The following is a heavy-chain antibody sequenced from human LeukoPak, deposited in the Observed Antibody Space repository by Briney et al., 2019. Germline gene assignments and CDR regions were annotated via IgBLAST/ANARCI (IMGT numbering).Heavy chain of an antibody. J-gene: IGHJ4*02. V-gene: IGHV4-59*08. CDR1: GASISGYL. CDR3: ARRNYGDYDHYFDY. D-gene: IGHD4-17*01. CDR2: IPYSGTT. Sequence: PSETLSLTCTVSGASISGYLWSWIRQPPGKGLEWIGYIPYSGTTNYNPSLRSRITISADTSKNQFSLDLNSVTAADTAVYYCARRNYGDYDHYFDYWGQGTLVTVSS.